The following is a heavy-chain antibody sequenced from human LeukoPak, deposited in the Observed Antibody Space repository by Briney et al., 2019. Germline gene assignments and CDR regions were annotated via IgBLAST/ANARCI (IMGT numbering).Heavy chain of an antibody. V-gene: IGHV4-34*01. J-gene: IGHJ4*02. CDR2: INHSGST. CDR1: GGSFSGYY. CDR3: ARGSGPDY. Sequence: PSETLSLTCAVYGGSFSGYYWSWIRQPPGKGLEWIGEINHSGSTNYNPSLKSRVTISVDTSKNQSSLKLSSVTAADTAVYYCARGSGPDYWGQGTLVTVSS.